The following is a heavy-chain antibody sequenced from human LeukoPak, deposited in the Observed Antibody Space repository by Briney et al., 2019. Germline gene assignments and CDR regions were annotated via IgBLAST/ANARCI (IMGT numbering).Heavy chain of an antibody. V-gene: IGHV4-39*07. CDR3: AKGTSSGWYYFDY. J-gene: IGHJ4*02. CDR2: IYHSGDT. CDR1: GGSISSSSYY. Sequence: SETLSLTCTVSGGSISSSSYYWGWIRQPPGKGLEWIGSIYHSGDTYYNPSLKSRVTISVDTSKNQFSLKLDSVTAADTAVYYCAKGTSSGWYYFDYWGQGTLVTVSS. D-gene: IGHD6-19*01.